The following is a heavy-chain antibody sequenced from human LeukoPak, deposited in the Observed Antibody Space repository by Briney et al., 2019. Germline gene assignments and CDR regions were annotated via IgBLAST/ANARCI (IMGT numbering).Heavy chain of an antibody. Sequence: GGSLRLACAASGFAFSDSWMTWIRQAPGKGLEWVAFIKGDGSAKKYVDSVKGRFTISRDNAKNSLFLQMNSLRAEDTAVYYCARDQRGPSDYWGQGTLVTVSS. V-gene: IGHV3-7*01. CDR2: IKGDGSAK. J-gene: IGHJ4*02. CDR1: GFAFSDSW. CDR3: ARDQRGPSDY. D-gene: IGHD3-16*01.